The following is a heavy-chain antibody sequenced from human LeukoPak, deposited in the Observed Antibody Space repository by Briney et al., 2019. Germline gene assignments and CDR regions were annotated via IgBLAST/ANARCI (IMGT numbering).Heavy chain of an antibody. J-gene: IGHJ4*02. V-gene: IGHV3-74*01. CDR1: GFTFSSYW. CDR3: ARAAGGYNYGPFDY. CDR2: INSDGSST. D-gene: IGHD5-18*01. Sequence: GGSLRLSCAASGFTFSSYWMHWVRQAPGKRLVWVSRINSDGSSTSYADSVKGRFTISRDNANNSLYLQMHSLRAEDTAVYYCARAAGGYNYGPFDYWGQGTLVTVSS.